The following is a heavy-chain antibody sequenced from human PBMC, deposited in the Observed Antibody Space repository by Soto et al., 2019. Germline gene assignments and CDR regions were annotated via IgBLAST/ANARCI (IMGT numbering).Heavy chain of an antibody. Sequence: GGSLRLSCLASRFTFSNYAMHWVRQAPGKGLEYVSTISSNGDSTYYADSVKGRFTISRDNSKNTLYLQMSSLRAEDTAVYYCVKYYYDSSGYYGLNAFDIWGQGTMVTVSS. J-gene: IGHJ3*02. CDR3: VKYYYDSSGYYGLNAFDI. CDR1: RFTFSNYA. V-gene: IGHV3-64D*06. D-gene: IGHD3-22*01. CDR2: ISSNGDST.